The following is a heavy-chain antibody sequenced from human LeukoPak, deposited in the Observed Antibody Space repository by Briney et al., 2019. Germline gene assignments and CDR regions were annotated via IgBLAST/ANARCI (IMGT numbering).Heavy chain of an antibody. D-gene: IGHD5-18*01. Sequence: SETLSLTCTVSGGSISSSSYYWGWIRQPPGKGLEWIGSIYYSGSTYYNPSLKSRVTISVDTSKNQFSLKLSSVTAADMAVYYCAFRRKYSLPFDPWGQGTLVTVSS. CDR3: AFRRKYSLPFDP. CDR1: GGSISSSSYY. J-gene: IGHJ5*02. V-gene: IGHV4-39*01. CDR2: IYYSGST.